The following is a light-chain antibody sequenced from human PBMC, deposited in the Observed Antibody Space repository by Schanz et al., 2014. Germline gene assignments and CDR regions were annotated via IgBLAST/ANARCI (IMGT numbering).Light chain of an antibody. CDR2: DVS. Sequence: QSALTQPASVSGSPGQSITISCTGTSSDVGGYNYVSWYQQYPGKAPKLMIYDVSNRPSGVYTRFSGSKSGNMASLTISGLQAEDEADYYCCSYAGDNTLRFGGGTKVTVL. CDR3: CSYAGDNTLR. CDR1: SSDVGGYNY. J-gene: IGLJ3*02. V-gene: IGLV2-14*03.